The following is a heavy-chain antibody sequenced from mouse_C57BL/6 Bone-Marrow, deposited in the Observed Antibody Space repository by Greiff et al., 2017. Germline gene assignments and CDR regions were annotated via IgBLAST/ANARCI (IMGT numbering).Heavy chain of an antibody. Sequence: VQLQQPGAELVKPGASVKLSCKASGYTFTSYWMHWVKQRPGQGLAWIGMIHPNSGSTNYNEKFKSKATLTVDKSSSTAYMQLSSLTSEDSAVYYCARGGSSFWYFDVWGTGTTVTVSS. J-gene: IGHJ1*03. CDR2: IHPNSGST. V-gene: IGHV1-64*01. CDR1: GYTFTSYW. D-gene: IGHD1-1*01. CDR3: ARGGSSFWYFDV.